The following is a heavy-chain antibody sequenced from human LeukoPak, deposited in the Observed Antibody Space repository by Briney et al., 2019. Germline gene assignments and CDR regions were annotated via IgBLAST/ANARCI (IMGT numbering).Heavy chain of an antibody. J-gene: IGHJ4*02. CDR3: ARGRITIFGVVIQGAYYFDY. V-gene: IGHV1-18*01. Sequence: ASVKVSCKASGYTFTSYGISWVRQAPGQGLEWMGWISAYNGNTNYAQKLQGRVTMTTDTSTSTAYMELSSLRSEDTAVYYCARGRITIFGVVIQGAYYFDYWGQGTLVTVSS. CDR2: ISAYNGNT. CDR1: GYTFTSYG. D-gene: IGHD3-3*01.